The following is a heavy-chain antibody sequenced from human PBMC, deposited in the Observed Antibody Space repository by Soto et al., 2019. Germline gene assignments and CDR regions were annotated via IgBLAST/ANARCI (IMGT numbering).Heavy chain of an antibody. Sequence: ASVNVSCKASGYTFTGYYMHWVRQAPGQGLEWMGWINPNSGGTNYAQKFQGWVTMTRDTSISTAYMELSRLRSDDTAVYYCARDLLHPHSSVKKKAYYYYGMDVWGQGTTVTVSS. CDR3: ARDLLHPHSSVKKKAYYYYGMDV. CDR1: GYTFTGYY. D-gene: IGHD6-19*01. CDR2: INPNSGGT. J-gene: IGHJ6*02. V-gene: IGHV1-2*04.